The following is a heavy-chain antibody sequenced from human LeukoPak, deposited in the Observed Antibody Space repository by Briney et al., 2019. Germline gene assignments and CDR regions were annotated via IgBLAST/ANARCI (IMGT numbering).Heavy chain of an antibody. CDR1: GFTFSSYG. CDR2: IWYDGSNT. D-gene: IGHD3-22*01. CDR3: ARGRPTYYYDSSGYTP. V-gene: IGHV3-33*01. J-gene: IGHJ4*02. Sequence: PGGSLRLSCAASGFTFSSYGMHWVRQAPGKGLEWVADIWYDGSNTDDADSVKGRFTISRDNSKNTLYLQMNSLRAGDTAVYYCARGRPTYYYDSSGYTPWGQGTLVTVSS.